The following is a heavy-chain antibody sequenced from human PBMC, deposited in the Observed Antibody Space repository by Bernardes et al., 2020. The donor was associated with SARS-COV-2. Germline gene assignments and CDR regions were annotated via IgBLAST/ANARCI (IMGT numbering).Heavy chain of an antibody. CDR2: ISISSNYF. CDR3: ASSVNYYHYCMDV. CDR1: GFPFSSYT. V-gene: IGHV3-21*01. Sequence: VWSLRLSCAASGFPFSSYTMNWVRQAPGKGLEWVSSISISSNYFYYGDSVRGRFIISRDNAKNSLYLQMISLRAEDTAVYYCASSVNYYHYCMDVWGQGTTVTVSS. J-gene: IGHJ6*02.